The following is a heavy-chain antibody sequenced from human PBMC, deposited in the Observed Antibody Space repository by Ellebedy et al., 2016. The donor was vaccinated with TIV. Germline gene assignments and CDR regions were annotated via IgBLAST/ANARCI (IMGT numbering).Heavy chain of an antibody. D-gene: IGHD6-6*01. V-gene: IGHV4-39*07. CDR1: GGSISSSTYY. CDR2: ISYSGNT. Sequence: SETLSLTCTVSGGSISSSTYYCVLIRQPPGTGLEWIGTISYSGNTYYNPSLKSRVTISVDTSKNQFSLLLSSVTAADTAVYYCARDGGSSERAYFDSWGQGTLVTVSS. J-gene: IGHJ4*02. CDR3: ARDGGSSERAYFDS.